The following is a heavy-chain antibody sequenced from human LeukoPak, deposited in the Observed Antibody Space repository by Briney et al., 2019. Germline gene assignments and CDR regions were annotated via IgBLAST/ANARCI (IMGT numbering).Heavy chain of an antibody. CDR3: AKDLSSGELRYFQH. J-gene: IGHJ1*01. CDR1: GFTFSTYA. CDR2: VSSSGRST. D-gene: IGHD3-10*01. Sequence: TGGSLRLSCAASGFTFSTYAMSWVRQAPGKGLEWVSAVSSSGRSTYYADSVEGRFTISRDNSKDTLYLQMNSLRADDTAVYYCAKDLSSGELRYFQHWGQGTLVTVSS. V-gene: IGHV3-23*01.